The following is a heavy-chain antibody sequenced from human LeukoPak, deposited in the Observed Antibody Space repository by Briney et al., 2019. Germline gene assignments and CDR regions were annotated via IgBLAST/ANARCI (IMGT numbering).Heavy chain of an antibody. CDR1: GFTFDDYG. V-gene: IGHV3-20*04. CDR3: AKKYSTGLDP. Sequence: GGSLRLSCAASGFTFDDYGMSWVRQAPGKGLEWVSGINWNGGSTGYADSVKGRFTISRDNAKNSLYLQMNSLRAEDTAVYYCAKKYSTGLDPWGQGTLVTVSS. D-gene: IGHD1-26*01. CDR2: INWNGGST. J-gene: IGHJ5*02.